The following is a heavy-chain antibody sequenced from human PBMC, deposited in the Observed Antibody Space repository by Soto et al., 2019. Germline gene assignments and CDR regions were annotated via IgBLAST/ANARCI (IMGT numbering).Heavy chain of an antibody. Sequence: QVQLQESGPGLVKPSGTLSLTCVVSGASISSNNWWSWVRQPPGKGLEWIGEIYHSGTTSYNPSLKSRVTMSVDKSKNQFSLKVTSVTAADTAVYFCAKEGSGHPYYSDNWGQGTLVTVSS. CDR1: GASISSNNW. D-gene: IGHD2-15*01. J-gene: IGHJ4*02. V-gene: IGHV4-4*02. CDR3: AKEGSGHPYYSDN. CDR2: IYHSGTT.